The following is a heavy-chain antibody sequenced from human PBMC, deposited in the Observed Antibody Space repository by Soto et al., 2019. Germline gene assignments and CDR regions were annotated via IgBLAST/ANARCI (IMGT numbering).Heavy chain of an antibody. CDR3: AHAGDYDLLTFDH. J-gene: IGHJ4*02. V-gene: IGHV2-5*02. Sequence: QITLKESGPTLVRPAQTLTLTCDFSGFSLSTYHMGVAWIRQPPGKALEWLALIYWDDDKRYSPSQKDSLAISKDTSSNQVVLTITNIDPGDSATYFCAHAGDYDLLTFDHWGPGTLVTVSS. CDR1: GFSLSTYHMG. D-gene: IGHD4-17*01. CDR2: IYWDDDK.